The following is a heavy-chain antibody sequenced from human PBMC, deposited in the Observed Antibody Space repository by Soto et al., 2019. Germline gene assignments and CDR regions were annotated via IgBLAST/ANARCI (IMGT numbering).Heavy chain of an antibody. D-gene: IGHD3-3*01. CDR2: IYYSGST. J-gene: IGHJ4*02. CDR3: ARALPDYDFWSGSQTLEYFDY. Sequence: QVQLQESGPGLVKPSQTLSLTCTVSGGSISSGDYYWSWIRQPPGKGLEWIGYIYYSGSTYYNPSLKRRVTISVDTSKNQFSLKLSSVTAADTAVYYCARALPDYDFWSGSQTLEYFDYWGQGTLVTVSS. V-gene: IGHV4-30-4*01. CDR1: GGSISSGDYY.